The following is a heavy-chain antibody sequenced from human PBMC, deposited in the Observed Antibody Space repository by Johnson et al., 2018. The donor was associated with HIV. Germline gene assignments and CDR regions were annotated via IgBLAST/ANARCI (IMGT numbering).Heavy chain of an antibody. CDR2: ISGSGGST. CDR3: ARDSTPWGGDSVAYSFDI. D-gene: IGHD4-17*01. CDR1: GFTFSSYA. J-gene: IGHJ3*02. V-gene: IGHV3-23*04. Sequence: VQVVESGGGLVQPGGSLRLSCAASGFTFSSYAMSWVRQAPGKGLEWVSAISGSGGSTYFAASVTGRFPISRDNSKNTLYLQMNSLRAEDTAVYYCARDSTPWGGDSVAYSFDIWGQGRMVTVSS.